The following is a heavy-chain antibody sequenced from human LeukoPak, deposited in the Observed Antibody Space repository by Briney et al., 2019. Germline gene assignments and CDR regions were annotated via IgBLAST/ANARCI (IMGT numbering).Heavy chain of an antibody. CDR3: AKEIGGTVDY. Sequence: GGSLRLSCAASGFTFSSYAMHWVRQAPGKGLEWVAVISYDGSNKYYADSVKGRFTISRDNSKNTLYLQMNSLRAEDTAVYYCAKEIGGTVDYWGQGTLVTVSS. CDR1: GFTFSSYA. J-gene: IGHJ4*02. D-gene: IGHD1-14*01. V-gene: IGHV3-30-3*01. CDR2: ISYDGSNK.